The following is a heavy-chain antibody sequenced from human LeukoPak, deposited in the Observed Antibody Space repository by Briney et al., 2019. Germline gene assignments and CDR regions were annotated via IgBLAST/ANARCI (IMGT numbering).Heavy chain of an antibody. J-gene: IGHJ4*02. Sequence: GASVKVSCKASGYTFTSCGISWVRQAPGQGLEWMGWISAYNGNTNYAQKLQGRVTMTTDTSTSTAYMELRSLRSDDTAVYYCARHDCSSTSCYGNFDYWGQGTLVTVSS. V-gene: IGHV1-18*01. D-gene: IGHD2-2*01. CDR1: GYTFTSCG. CDR2: ISAYNGNT. CDR3: ARHDCSSTSCYGNFDY.